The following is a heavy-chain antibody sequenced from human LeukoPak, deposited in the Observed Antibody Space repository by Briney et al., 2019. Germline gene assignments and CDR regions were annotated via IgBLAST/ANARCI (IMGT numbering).Heavy chain of an antibody. Sequence: PGGSLRLSCAAAGFIFSNYAMSWVRQAPGEGLEWVSAIGGRDGYTYYADSVKGRFTVSRDDPKNTLYLHMNTLSVEDTAVYYCAKWGDYDILTGYYDSDYWGHGTLVTVSS. CDR1: GFIFSNYA. D-gene: IGHD3-9*01. J-gene: IGHJ4*01. CDR3: AKWGDYDILTGYYDSDY. CDR2: IGGRDGYT. V-gene: IGHV3-23*01.